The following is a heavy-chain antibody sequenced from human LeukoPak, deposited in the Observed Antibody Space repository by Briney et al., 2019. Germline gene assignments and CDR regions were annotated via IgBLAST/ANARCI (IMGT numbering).Heavy chain of an antibody. CDR1: GFTLRDYY. CDR2: ISSSGSTK. V-gene: IGHV3-11*04. CDR3: ARDLDYYGSGEYFDY. J-gene: IGHJ4*02. Sequence: GGPLRLSCAASGFTLRDYYMSWIRQAPGKGLEWASCISSSGSTKYYADSVKGRFTISRDKAKNSLYLQMNSLRAEDTAVYYCARDLDYYGSGEYFDYWGQGTLVTVSS. D-gene: IGHD3-10*01.